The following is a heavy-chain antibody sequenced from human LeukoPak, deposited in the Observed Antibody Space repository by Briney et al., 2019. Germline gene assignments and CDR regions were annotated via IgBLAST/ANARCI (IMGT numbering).Heavy chain of an antibody. Sequence: PSETLSLTCTVSGGSISNYYWGWIRQAPGKGLEWIGSIYYSGSTYYNPSLKSRVTISVDTSKNHFSLKLSSVTAADTAVYYCAGETYQDCTNGVCRMDVWGKGTTVTVSS. J-gene: IGHJ6*03. CDR2: IYYSGST. D-gene: IGHD2-8*01. CDR3: AGETYQDCTNGVCRMDV. CDR1: GGSISNYY. V-gene: IGHV4-39*07.